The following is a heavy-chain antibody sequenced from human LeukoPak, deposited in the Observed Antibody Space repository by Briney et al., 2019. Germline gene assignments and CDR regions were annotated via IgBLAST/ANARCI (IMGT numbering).Heavy chain of an antibody. Sequence: SETLSLTCTVSGGSITGTTYYWAWFRQPPGQELEWIGSLYPSGSTYYSPSLKSRVSIFLDTSKSQLSLNVRSVTAADTAVYYCARRAGDWAVNWIDPWGQGTLVTVSS. CDR1: GGSITGTTYY. J-gene: IGHJ5*02. CDR3: ARRAGDWAVNWIDP. V-gene: IGHV4-39*01. CDR2: LYPSGST. D-gene: IGHD2-21*02.